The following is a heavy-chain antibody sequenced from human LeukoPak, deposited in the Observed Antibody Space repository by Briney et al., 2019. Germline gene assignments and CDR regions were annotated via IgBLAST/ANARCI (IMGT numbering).Heavy chain of an antibody. CDR3: ARVHHYCSSWYGWYCDL. D-gene: IGHD6-13*01. CDR1: GGSISSYY. CDR2: IYYSGST. Sequence: PSETLSLTCTVSGGSISSYYWSWIRQPPGKGLEWIGYIYYSGSTNYNPSLKSRVTISVDTSKNQFSLKLSSVTAADTAVYYCARVHHYCSSWYGWYCDLWGRGNLVTVSS. J-gene: IGHJ2*01. V-gene: IGHV4-59*01.